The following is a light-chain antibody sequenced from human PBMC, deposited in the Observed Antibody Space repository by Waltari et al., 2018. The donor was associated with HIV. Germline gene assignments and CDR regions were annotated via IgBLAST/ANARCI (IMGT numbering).Light chain of an antibody. CDR1: SLRSFF. CDR2: GAN. Sequence: SSELTQDPVVSVALGQTINITCQGDSLRSFFAYWYQQRPGQAPVLVVYGANRRPSGIPDRFSASNSGNTSSLIISDSQAVDEADYYCHSRDTNSDHYVFGGGTRVIV. J-gene: IGLJ1*01. CDR3: HSRDTNSDHYV. V-gene: IGLV3-19*01.